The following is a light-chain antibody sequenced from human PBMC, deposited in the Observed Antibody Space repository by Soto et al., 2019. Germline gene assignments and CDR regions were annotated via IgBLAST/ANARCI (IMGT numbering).Light chain of an antibody. Sequence: EIVLTQSPATLSLSPGERASLSCRASQSVDNFLAWYQQRPGQAPRLLIHDASKRATGIPASFSGSGSGTDFTLTISSLEPEDFAVYYCQQRSNWPPLTFGGGTKVEIK. J-gene: IGKJ4*01. CDR2: DAS. CDR3: QQRSNWPPLT. V-gene: IGKV3-11*01. CDR1: QSVDNF.